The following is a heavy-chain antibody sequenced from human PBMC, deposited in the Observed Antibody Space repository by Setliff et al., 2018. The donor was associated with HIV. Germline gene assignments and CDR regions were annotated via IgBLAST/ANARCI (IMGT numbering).Heavy chain of an antibody. Sequence: SETLSLTCDVSGFSMSNFYYWGWIRQPPGKGLEWIGSVYHRGETYYKPSLKGRVTISMDTAKSQFSLKLTSVTAADTSIYHCARLGTSGWYSYFDYWGQGILVTVSS. CDR1: GFSMSNFYY. CDR3: ARLGTSGWYSYFDY. J-gene: IGHJ4*02. D-gene: IGHD6-19*01. CDR2: VYHRGET. V-gene: IGHV4-38-2*01.